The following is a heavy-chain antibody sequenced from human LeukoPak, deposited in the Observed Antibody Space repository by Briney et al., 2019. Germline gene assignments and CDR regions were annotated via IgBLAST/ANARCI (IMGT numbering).Heavy chain of an antibody. CDR1: GYTFTNYY. D-gene: IGHD3-10*01. Sequence: ASVKVSCKASGYTFTNYYIHWVRQATGQGLEWMGWMNPNSGNTGYAQKFQGRVTMTRNTSISTAYMELSSLRSEDTAVYYCARVSTMVRGVRPKYYFDYWGRGTLVTVSS. J-gene: IGHJ4*02. CDR3: ARVSTMVRGVRPKYYFDY. CDR2: MNPNSGNT. V-gene: IGHV1-8*02.